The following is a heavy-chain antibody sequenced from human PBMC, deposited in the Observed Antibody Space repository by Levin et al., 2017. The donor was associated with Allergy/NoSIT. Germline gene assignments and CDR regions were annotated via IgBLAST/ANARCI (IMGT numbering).Heavy chain of an antibody. CDR2: ISYDGSNK. CDR1: GFTFSSYA. V-gene: IGHV3-30-3*01. Sequence: GGSLRLSCAASGFTFSSYAMHWVRQAPGKGLEWVAVISYDGSNKYYADSVKGRFTISRDNSKNTLYLQMNSLRAEDTAVYYCARSHSSSWGMDVWGQGTTVTVSS. CDR3: ARSHSSSWGMDV. J-gene: IGHJ6*02. D-gene: IGHD6-13*01.